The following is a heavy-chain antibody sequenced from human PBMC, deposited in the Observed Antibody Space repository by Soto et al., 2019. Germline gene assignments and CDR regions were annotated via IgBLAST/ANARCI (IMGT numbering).Heavy chain of an antibody. V-gene: IGHV3-66*01. CDR3: ARDPWAADY. CDR2: IYSGGST. Sequence: EVQLVESGGGLVQPGGSLRLSCAASGFTVSTKYMSWVRQAPGKGLEWVSVIYSGGSTFYADSVRGRFTISRDNSKNTVNLQMNSLRAEDTAVYDWARDPWAADYWGQGTLVTVSS. D-gene: IGHD3-16*01. CDR1: GFTVSTKY. J-gene: IGHJ4*02.